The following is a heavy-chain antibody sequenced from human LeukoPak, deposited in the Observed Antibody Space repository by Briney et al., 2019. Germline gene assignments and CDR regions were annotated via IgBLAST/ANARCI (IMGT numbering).Heavy chain of an antibody. CDR1: GYSISSGYY. Sequence: PSETLSLTCTVSGYSISSGYYRGWIRQPPGKGLEWIGSIYHSGSTYYNPSLKSRVTISVDTSKNQFSLKLSSVTAADTAVYYCARENGYSSRGFDYWGQGTLVTVSS. J-gene: IGHJ4*02. CDR3: ARENGYSSRGFDY. CDR2: IYHSGST. D-gene: IGHD6-13*01. V-gene: IGHV4-38-2*02.